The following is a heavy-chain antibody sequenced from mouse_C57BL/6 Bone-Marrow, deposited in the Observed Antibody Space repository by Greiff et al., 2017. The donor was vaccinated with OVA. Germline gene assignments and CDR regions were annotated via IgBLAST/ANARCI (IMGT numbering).Heavy chain of an antibody. CDR2: ISDGGSYT. Sequence: EVKLVESGGGLVKPGGSLKLSCAASGFTFSSYAMSWVRQTPEKRLEWVATISDGGSYTYYPDNVKGRFTISRDNAKNNLYLQMSHLKSEDTAMYYCARKGLYDYESYYFDYWGQGTTLTVSS. J-gene: IGHJ2*01. D-gene: IGHD2-4*01. CDR1: GFTFSSYA. CDR3: ARKGLYDYESYYFDY. V-gene: IGHV5-4*03.